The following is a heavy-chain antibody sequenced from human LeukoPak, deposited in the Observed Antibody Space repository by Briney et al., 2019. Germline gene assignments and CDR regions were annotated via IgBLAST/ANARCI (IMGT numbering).Heavy chain of an antibody. CDR1: GGSISSYF. CDR3: ARGSREMATIFDS. Sequence: KPSETLSLTCSVSGGSISSYFWNWIRQPAGKGLEWIGHIYTSGSTNYKPSLKSRVTMSVDTSKNQVSLTLTSVTAADTAVYYCARGSREMATIFDSWGQGTLVTVSS. CDR2: IYTSGST. J-gene: IGHJ4*02. D-gene: IGHD5-24*01. V-gene: IGHV4-4*07.